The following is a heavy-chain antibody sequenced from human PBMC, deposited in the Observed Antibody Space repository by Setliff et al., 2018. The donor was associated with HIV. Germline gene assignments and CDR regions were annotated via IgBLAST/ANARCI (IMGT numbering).Heavy chain of an antibody. CDR2: INHSGST. J-gene: IGHJ6*02. CDR1: GGSISNYY. D-gene: IGHD3-16*02. V-gene: IGHV4-34*01. CDR3: ARWGGVWGSYRRYYYYGMDV. Sequence: LSLTCTVSGGSISNYYWSWIRQTPGKGLEWIGEINHSGSTNYNPSLKSRVTISVDTSKNQFSLKLSSVTAADTAVYYCARWGGVWGSYRRYYYYGMDVWGQGTTVTVSS.